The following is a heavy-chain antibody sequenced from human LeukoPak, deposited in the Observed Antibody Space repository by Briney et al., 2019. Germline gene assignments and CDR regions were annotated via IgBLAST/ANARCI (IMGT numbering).Heavy chain of an antibody. D-gene: IGHD2-2*01. Sequence: PSETLSLTCTVSGGSISSYYWSWIRQPPGKGLEWIAFIYYTGSTHYNPSLKSRVTVSVDTSKNQFSLKLSAVTAADTAVYYCARHYIQPPHYFDYWGQGTLLPVSS. CDR2: IYYTGST. CDR3: ARHYIQPPHYFDY. V-gene: IGHV4-59*08. CDR1: GGSISSYY. J-gene: IGHJ4*02.